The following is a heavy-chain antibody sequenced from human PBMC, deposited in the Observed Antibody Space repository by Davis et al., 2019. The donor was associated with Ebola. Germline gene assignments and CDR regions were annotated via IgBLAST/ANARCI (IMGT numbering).Heavy chain of an antibody. J-gene: IGHJ4*02. CDR3: ARGESSSWYGGFDY. CDR2: IYYSGST. CDR1: GGSISSHY. D-gene: IGHD6-13*01. Sequence: PSETLSLTCTVSGGSISSHYWSWIRQPPGKGLEWIGYIYYSGSTYYNPSLKSRVTISVDTSKNQFSLKLSSVTAADTAVYYCARGESSSWYGGFDYWGQGTLVTVSS. V-gene: IGHV4-30-4*08.